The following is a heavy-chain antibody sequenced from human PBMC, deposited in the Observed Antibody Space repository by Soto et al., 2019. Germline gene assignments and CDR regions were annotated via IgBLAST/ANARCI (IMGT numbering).Heavy chain of an antibody. V-gene: IGHV4-34*01. CDR1: GGSFSGYY. CDR2: INHSGST. J-gene: IGHJ1*01. D-gene: IGHD1-26*01. CDR3: ARGRWELEYFQH. Sequence: QVQLQQWGAGLLKPSETLSLTCAVYGGSFSGYYWSWIRQPPGKGLEWIGEINHSGSTNYNPSLNSRDSISVDTSKNQFSVKLSSVTAADTAVYYCARGRWELEYFQHWGQGTLVTVSS.